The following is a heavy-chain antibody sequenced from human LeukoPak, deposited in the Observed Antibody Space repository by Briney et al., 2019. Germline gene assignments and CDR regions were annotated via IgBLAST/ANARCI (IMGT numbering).Heavy chain of an antibody. Sequence: GGSLRLSCAASGFTFSSYWMSWVRQAPGKGLEWVANIKQDGSEKYYVDSVKGRFTISRDNAKNSLYLQMNSLRAEDTAVYYCARDWVPTANPQGFEYWGQGTLVTVSS. CDR2: IKQDGSEK. CDR1: GFTFSSYW. D-gene: IGHD4-17*01. V-gene: IGHV3-7*01. J-gene: IGHJ4*02. CDR3: ARDWVPTANPQGFEY.